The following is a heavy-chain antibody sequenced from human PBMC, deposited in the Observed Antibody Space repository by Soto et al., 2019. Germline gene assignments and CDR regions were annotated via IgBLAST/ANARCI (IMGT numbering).Heavy chain of an antibody. CDR1: GGSISSSSYY. V-gene: IGHV4-39*01. D-gene: IGHD2-15*01. Sequence: TETLSLTCTVSGGSISSSSYYWGWIRQPPGKGLEWIGSIYYSGSTYYNPSLKSRVTISVDTSKTQLSLKLSSVTAADTAVYDGMLGSGWKDFDYWGQRTLVPVSS. CDR3: MLGSGWKDFDY. J-gene: IGHJ4*02. CDR2: IYYSGST.